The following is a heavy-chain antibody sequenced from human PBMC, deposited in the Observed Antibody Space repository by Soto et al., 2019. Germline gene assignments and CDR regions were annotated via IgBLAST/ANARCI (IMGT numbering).Heavy chain of an antibody. V-gene: IGHV4-30-4*01. D-gene: IGHD2-15*01. Sequence: TRSLTCTVSGGSISSGDYYWSWIRQPPGKGLEWIGYIYYSGSTYYNPSLKSRVTISVDTSKNQFSLKLSSVTAADTAVYYCATEGLYCSGGTDWFDPWGQGTLVTVSS. CDR1: GGSISSGDYY. J-gene: IGHJ5*02. CDR3: ATEGLYCSGGTDWFDP. CDR2: IYYSGST.